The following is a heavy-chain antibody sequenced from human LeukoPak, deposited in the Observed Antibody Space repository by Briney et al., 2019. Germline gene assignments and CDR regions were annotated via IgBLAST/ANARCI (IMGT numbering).Heavy chain of an antibody. CDR1: GYTFTGYY. D-gene: IGHD6-19*01. V-gene: IGHV1-2*02. CDR2: INPNSGGT. CDR3: ARKAVAGSGLDI. J-gene: IGHJ3*02. Sequence: ASVKVSCKASGYTFTGYYMHWVRQAPGQGLEWMGWINPNSGGTNYAQKFQGRVTMTRGTSISTAYMELSRLRSDDTAVYYCARKAVAGSGLDIWGQGTMVTVSS.